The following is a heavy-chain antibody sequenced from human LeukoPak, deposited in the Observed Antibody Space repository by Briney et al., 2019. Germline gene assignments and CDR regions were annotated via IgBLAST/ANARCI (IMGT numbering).Heavy chain of an antibody. CDR1: GYSFPTYW. CDR2: IYPDESNI. CDR3: ARPPSRGYSSSFEY. Sequence: GESLKISCKGSGYSFPTYWIAWVRQMPGKGLEWMGIIYPDESNIRYSPSFQGQVTISADKSISTAYLQWSSLKASDTAMYYCARPPSRGYSSSFEYWGQGTLVTVAS. D-gene: IGHD2-2*03. J-gene: IGHJ4*02. V-gene: IGHV5-51*01.